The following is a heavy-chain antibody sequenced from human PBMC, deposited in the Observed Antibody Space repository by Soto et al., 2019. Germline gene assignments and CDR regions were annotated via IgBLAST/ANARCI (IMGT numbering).Heavy chain of an antibody. V-gene: IGHV4-31*03. D-gene: IGHD4-17*01. CDR3: ARYIRDYGGNFDY. CDR2: MHYSGTT. Sequence: SETLSLTCTVSGGSISNGAYYWRLIRQHPGKDLEWIVYMHYSGTTYYNPSLKSRFTISVDTSKNQFSLKLSSVTAADTAVYYCARYIRDYGGNFDYWGKGTLVTVS. CDR1: GGSISNGAYY. J-gene: IGHJ4*02.